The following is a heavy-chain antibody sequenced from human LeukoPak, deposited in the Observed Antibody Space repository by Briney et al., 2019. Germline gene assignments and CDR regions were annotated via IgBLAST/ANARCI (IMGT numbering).Heavy chain of an antibody. Sequence: AGTLRLSCAASGFTFSSYEMNWVRQAPGKGLEWVSYVSSSADTIYYADSVKGRITLSRDNAKNSLYLQMNSLRAEDTAVYYCARANTDLVRGVFTHLDYWGQGTLVTVSS. D-gene: IGHD3-10*01. CDR3: ARANTDLVRGVFTHLDY. CDR2: VSSSADTI. J-gene: IGHJ4*02. CDR1: GFTFSSYE. V-gene: IGHV3-48*03.